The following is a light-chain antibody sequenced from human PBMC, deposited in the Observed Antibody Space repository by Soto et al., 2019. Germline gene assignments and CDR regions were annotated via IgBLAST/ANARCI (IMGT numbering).Light chain of an antibody. CDR3: QQYGSSPLT. CDR1: QSVSTNY. V-gene: IGKV3-20*01. J-gene: IGKJ4*01. Sequence: IVWTQSPGTLYFSPGERVTLSCSSSQSVSTNYLAWYQQKPGQAPRLLIYRTSTRATGIPDRFSGSGSGTDFTLTISRLEPEDFAVYFCQQYGSSPLTFGGRSMVDI. CDR2: RTS.